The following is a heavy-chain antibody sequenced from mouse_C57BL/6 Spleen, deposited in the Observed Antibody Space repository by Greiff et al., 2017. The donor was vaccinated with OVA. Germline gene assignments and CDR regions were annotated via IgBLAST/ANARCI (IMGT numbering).Heavy chain of an antibody. J-gene: IGHJ1*03. V-gene: IGHV1-85*01. D-gene: IGHD1-1*01. CDR3: ARSAITTEWGYFDV. CDR1: GYTFTSYD. CDR2: IYPRDGST. Sequence: QVQLKQSGPELVKPGASVKLSCKASGYTFTSYDINWVKQRPGQGLEWIGWIYPRDGSTKYNEKFKGKATLTVDTSSSTAYMELHSLTSEDSAVYFCARSAITTEWGYFDVWGTGTTVTVSS.